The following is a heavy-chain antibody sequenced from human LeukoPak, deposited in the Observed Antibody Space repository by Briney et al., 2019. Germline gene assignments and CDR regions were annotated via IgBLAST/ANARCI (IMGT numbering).Heavy chain of an antibody. CDR3: ARKVTTVTTFRFDP. D-gene: IGHD4-17*01. J-gene: IGHJ5*02. Sequence: SETLSLTCTVSGGSISSSSYYWGWIRQPPGKGLEWIGSIYYSGSTYYNPSLKSRVTISVDTSKNHFSLKLNSVTAAGTAVYYCARKVTTVTTFRFDPWGQGTLVTVSS. V-gene: IGHV4-39*02. CDR1: GGSISSSSYY. CDR2: IYYSGST.